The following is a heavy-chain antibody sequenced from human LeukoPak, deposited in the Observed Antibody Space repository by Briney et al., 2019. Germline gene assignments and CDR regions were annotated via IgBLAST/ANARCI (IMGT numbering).Heavy chain of an antibody. CDR1: GGSLSRYY. CDR2: VYSSVST. Sequence: SETLYLTCTVSGGSLSRYYWFWIRQSPGKGPEWIGYVYSSVSTNYNPSLKSRVTISIDTSENQFSLKLTSMTAADTAVYYCARGSYGDPIDNWGQGILVTVSS. D-gene: IGHD7-27*01. J-gene: IGHJ4*02. CDR3: ARGSYGDPIDN. V-gene: IGHV4-59*01.